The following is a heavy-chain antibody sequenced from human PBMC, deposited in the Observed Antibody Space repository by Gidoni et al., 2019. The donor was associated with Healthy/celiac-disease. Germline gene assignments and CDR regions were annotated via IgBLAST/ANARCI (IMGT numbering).Heavy chain of an antibody. CDR3: ARPLRAFDI. J-gene: IGHJ3*02. CDR2: INHSGSP. Sequence: QVQLQQWGAGLLQPSETLSLTCAVYGGSFSGYYWSWIRQPPGKGLEWIGEINHSGSPNYNPALKRRVTISVDTSKNQFSLKLSSVTAADTAVYYCARPLRAFDIWGQGTMVTVSS. D-gene: IGHD3-16*01. V-gene: IGHV4-34*01. CDR1: GGSFSGYY.